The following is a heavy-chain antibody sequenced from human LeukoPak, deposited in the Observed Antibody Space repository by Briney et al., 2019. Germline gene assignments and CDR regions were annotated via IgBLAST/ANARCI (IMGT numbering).Heavy chain of an antibody. D-gene: IGHD5-18*01. Sequence: GGSLRLSCTGSGSTFGDHAMSWVRQAPGKGLEWVGFIRSKAYRGTTEYAASVKGRFSISRDDSASIAYLQMNSLKTEDTAVYYCAGGPIQLWIHDAMDVWGQGTTVTVSS. CDR1: GSTFGDHA. CDR3: AGGPIQLWIHDAMDV. V-gene: IGHV3-49*04. J-gene: IGHJ6*02. CDR2: IRSKAYRGTT.